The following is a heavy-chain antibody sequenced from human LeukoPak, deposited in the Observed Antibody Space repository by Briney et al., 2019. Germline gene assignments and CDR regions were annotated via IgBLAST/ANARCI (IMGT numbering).Heavy chain of an antibody. CDR2: IWYDGSNK. V-gene: IGHV3-33*01. CDR3: ARVSEQWLPPDY. Sequence: PGGSLRLSYAASGFTFSSYGMHWVRQAPGKGLEWVAVIWYDGSNKYYADSVKGRFTISRDNSKNTLYLQMNSLRAEDTAVYYCARVSEQWLPPDYWGQGTLVTVSS. D-gene: IGHD6-19*01. J-gene: IGHJ4*02. CDR1: GFTFSSYG.